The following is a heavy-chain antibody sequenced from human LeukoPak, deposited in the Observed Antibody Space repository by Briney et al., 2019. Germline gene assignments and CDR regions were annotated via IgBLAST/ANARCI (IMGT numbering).Heavy chain of an antibody. CDR1: GFTFNSYW. Sequence: GGSLRLSCAASGFTFNSYWMSWLRQAPGKGLEWVANIKQDGSEKYYVDSVKGRFTISRDNAKNSLYLQMNSLRAEDTAVYYCAKSSGYYNSYFDYWGQGTLVTVSS. J-gene: IGHJ4*02. CDR2: IKQDGSEK. CDR3: AKSSGYYNSYFDY. D-gene: IGHD3-22*01. V-gene: IGHV3-7*01.